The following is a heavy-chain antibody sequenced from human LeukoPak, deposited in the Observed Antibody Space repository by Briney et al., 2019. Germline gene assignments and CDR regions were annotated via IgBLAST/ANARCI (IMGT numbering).Heavy chain of an antibody. J-gene: IGHJ4*02. Sequence: SETLSLTCTVSGGSISSSSYYWGWIRQPPGKGLEWIGSIYYSGSTYYNPPLKSRVTISVDTSKNQFSLKLSSVTAADTAVYYCARFIFGAFGYWGQGTLVTVSS. V-gene: IGHV4-39*07. D-gene: IGHD3-3*01. CDR3: ARFIFGAFGY. CDR2: IYYSGST. CDR1: GGSISSSSYY.